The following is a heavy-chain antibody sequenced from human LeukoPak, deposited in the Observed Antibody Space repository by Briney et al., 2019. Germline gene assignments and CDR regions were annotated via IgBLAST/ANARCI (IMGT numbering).Heavy chain of an antibody. V-gene: IGHV3-48*04. Sequence: GGSLRLSCAASGFTYSSYSMSWVRQAPGKGLEWVSFISRDGGTIDYADSVKGRFTISRDNAKNSLYLQMSRLRGEDTAVYYCARKAITVTTFDYWGQGTLVTISS. CDR2: ISRDGGTI. CDR3: ARKAITVTTFDY. D-gene: IGHD4-17*01. J-gene: IGHJ4*02. CDR1: GFTYSSYS.